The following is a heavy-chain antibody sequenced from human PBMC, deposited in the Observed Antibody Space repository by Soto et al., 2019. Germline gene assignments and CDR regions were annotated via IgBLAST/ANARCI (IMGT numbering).Heavy chain of an antibody. J-gene: IGHJ4*02. CDR1: GFIFSNSL. CDR3: AREPEGSVFGLDS. D-gene: IGHD3-10*02. Sequence: QVQLVESGGGVVQPGRSLRLSCAASGFIFSNSLMHWVRQAPGKGLEWVAVIWEDGSEEYYADSVKGRFTISRDNSRNTRYLQMDRLRVDDMAVYYCAREPEGSVFGLDSWGQGTLVTVSS. CDR2: IWEDGSEE. V-gene: IGHV3-33*01.